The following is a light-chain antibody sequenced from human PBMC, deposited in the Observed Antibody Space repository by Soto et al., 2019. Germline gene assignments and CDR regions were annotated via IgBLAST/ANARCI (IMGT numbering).Light chain of an antibody. V-gene: IGKV1-9*01. J-gene: IGKJ4*01. CDR3: QQLRMYPST. CDR1: KDIAIY. CDR2: AAS. Sequence: IQLTRCPSSLSTSLGARVTITCRASKDIAIYLAWYQQKPGEAPKLLIYAASTLYGGVPSRFSGRGSGTDFALTITSLQAEDFATYYCQQLRMYPSTFGGGTKVDIK.